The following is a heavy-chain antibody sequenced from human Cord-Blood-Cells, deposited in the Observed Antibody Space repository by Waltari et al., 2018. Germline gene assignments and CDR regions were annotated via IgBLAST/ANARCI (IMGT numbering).Heavy chain of an antibody. V-gene: IGHV3-53*02. Sequence: EVQLVETGGGLIQPGGSLRLSCAASGFTVSSNYMSRVRQAPGKGLEWVSVIYSGGSTYYADSVKGRFTISRDNSKNTLYLQMNSLRAEDTAVYYCARDPTGYDAFDIWGQGTMVTVFS. CDR1: GFTVSSNY. CDR2: IYSGGST. J-gene: IGHJ3*02. D-gene: IGHD3-9*01. CDR3: ARDPTGYDAFDI.